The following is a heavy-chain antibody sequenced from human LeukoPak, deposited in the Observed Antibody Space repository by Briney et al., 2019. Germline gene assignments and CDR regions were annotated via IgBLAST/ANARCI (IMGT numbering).Heavy chain of an antibody. Sequence: GGSLRLSCAASGFTFSSYWMNWARQAPGKGLEWVASINHNGNVNYYVDSVKGRFTISRDNAKNSLYLQMNSLRVEDTAFYYCAKDNRRHYTSGPNPDSLHWGQGALVTVSS. CDR1: GFTFSSYW. J-gene: IGHJ4*02. D-gene: IGHD6-19*01. CDR3: AKDNRRHYTSGPNPDSLH. V-gene: IGHV3-7*03. CDR2: INHNGNVN.